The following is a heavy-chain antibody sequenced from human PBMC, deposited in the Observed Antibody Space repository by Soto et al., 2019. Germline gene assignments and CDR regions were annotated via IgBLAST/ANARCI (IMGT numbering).Heavy chain of an antibody. V-gene: IGHV1-3*01. CDR3: AREPPYYYDSSGYQTYYSYGMEV. CDR1: GYTFTSYA. J-gene: IGHJ6*02. Sequence: ASVKVSCKASGYTFTSYAMHWVRQAPGQRLEWMGWINAGNGNTKYSQKFQGRVTITRDTSASTAYMELSSLRSEDTAVYYCAREPPYYYDSSGYQTYYSYGMEVWGQGTTVTVSS. D-gene: IGHD3-22*01. CDR2: INAGNGNT.